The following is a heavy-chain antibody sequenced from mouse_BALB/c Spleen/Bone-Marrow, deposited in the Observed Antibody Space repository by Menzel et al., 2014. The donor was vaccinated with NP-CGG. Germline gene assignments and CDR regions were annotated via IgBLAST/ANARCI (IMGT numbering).Heavy chain of an antibody. CDR1: GCTFTSYW. Sequence: LKQSGSELVRPGASVKLSCKASGCTFTSYWMHWVKQRPGQGLEWIGNIYPGSGSTNYDEKFKSKATLTVDTSSSTAYMQLSSLTSEDSAVYYCTRPTIGTTYYAMDYWGQGTSVTVSS. J-gene: IGHJ4*01. V-gene: IGHV1S22*01. CDR2: IYPGSGST. CDR3: TRPTIGTTYYAMDY. D-gene: IGHD2-14*01.